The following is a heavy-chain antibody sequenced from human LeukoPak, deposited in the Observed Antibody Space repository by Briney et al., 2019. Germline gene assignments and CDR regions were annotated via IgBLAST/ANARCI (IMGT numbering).Heavy chain of an antibody. Sequence: ASVKVSCKASGYTFTGYYMHWVRQAPGQGLEWMGWINPNSGGTNYAQKFQGRVTMTSDTSISTAYMELSRLRSDDTAVYYCARGTHDSSGYTFDYWGQGILVTVSS. J-gene: IGHJ4*02. CDR3: ARGTHDSSGYTFDY. D-gene: IGHD3-22*01. V-gene: IGHV1-2*02. CDR2: INPNSGGT. CDR1: GYTFTGYY.